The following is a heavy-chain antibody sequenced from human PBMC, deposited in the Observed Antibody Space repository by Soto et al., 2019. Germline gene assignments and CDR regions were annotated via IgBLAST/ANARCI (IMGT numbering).Heavy chain of an antibody. CDR1: GGSISSGGYY. CDR3: ARGSGVATINY. CDR2: IYYSGST. V-gene: IGHV4-31*03. D-gene: IGHD5-12*01. Sequence: PSETLSLTCTVSGGSISSGGYYWSWIRQHPGKGLEWIGYIYYSGSTYYNPSLKSRVTISVDTSKNQFSLKLSSVTAADTAVYYCARGSGVATINYWGQGTLVTVSS. J-gene: IGHJ4*02.